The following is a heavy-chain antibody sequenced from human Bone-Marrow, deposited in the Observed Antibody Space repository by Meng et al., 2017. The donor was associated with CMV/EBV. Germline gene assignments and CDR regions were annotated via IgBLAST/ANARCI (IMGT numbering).Heavy chain of an antibody. Sequence: GGYYWSWIRQHPGKGLEWIGYIYYSGSTYYNPSLKSRVTISVDTSKNQFSLKLSSVTAADTAVYYCARDHRYSYGRVFYYYYGMDVWGQGTTVTVSS. CDR1: GGYY. D-gene: IGHD5-18*01. V-gene: IGHV4-31*02. CDR3: ARDHRYSYGRVFYYYYGMDV. J-gene: IGHJ6*02. CDR2: IYYSGST.